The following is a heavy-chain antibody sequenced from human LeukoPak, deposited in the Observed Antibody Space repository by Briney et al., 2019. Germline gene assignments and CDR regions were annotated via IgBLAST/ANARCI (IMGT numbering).Heavy chain of an antibody. J-gene: IGHJ4*02. D-gene: IGHD3-9*01. CDR3: ARDGLYNSGYSLFDY. CDR2: IYNTGST. CDR1: GYYISTYH. Sequence: TSETLSLTCTVSGYYISTYHWSWIRQSAGKGLEWIGRIYNTGSTNYNPSLKSRVTMSIATSENQFSLRVSSVTAADTAIYYCARDGLYNSGYSLFDYWGQGILVTVSS. V-gene: IGHV4-4*07.